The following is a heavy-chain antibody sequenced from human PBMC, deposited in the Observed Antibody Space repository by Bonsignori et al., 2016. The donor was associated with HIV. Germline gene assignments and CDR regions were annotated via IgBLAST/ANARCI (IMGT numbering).Heavy chain of an antibody. CDR2: VIPILSKP. V-gene: IGHV1-69*10. CDR3: ARDSRVLGYTDVLKGDAFEI. CDR1: GGTFSAYA. D-gene: IGHD5-18*01. Sequence: SVKVSCKASGGTFSAYAVSWVRQAPGQGLEWMGGVIPILSKPNYAQKFQGRVTITADKPMTTVYMELTGLRSDDTAVYYCARDSRVLGYTDVLKGDAFEIWGRGTLVTVSS. J-gene: IGHJ3*02.